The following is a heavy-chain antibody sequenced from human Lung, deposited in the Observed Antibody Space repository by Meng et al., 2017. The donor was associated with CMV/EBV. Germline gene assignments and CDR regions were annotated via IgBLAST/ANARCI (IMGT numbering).Heavy chain of an antibody. D-gene: IGHD4-11*01. CDR1: GFTFRNFG. Sequence: GGSLRLSCTASGFTFRNFGIHWVCNAPGTGQEWVAVIWYDGSSKYYADSVNGRFTISRDNSKNTLFLLMNSLRAEDTAVYYCSKEDPNTVSFDYWGQGALVTVSS. CDR3: SKEDPNTVSFDY. V-gene: IGHV3-33*06. CDR2: IWYDGSSK. J-gene: IGHJ4*02.